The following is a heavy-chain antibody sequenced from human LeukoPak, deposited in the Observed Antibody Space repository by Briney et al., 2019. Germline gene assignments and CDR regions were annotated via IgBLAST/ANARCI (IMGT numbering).Heavy chain of an antibody. Sequence: SETLSLTCTVSGGSISNYFWSWIRQPPGKGLEWIGYIYYTGSTNYNPSLKSRVTISVGTSKNQSSLKLSSVTAADTAVYYCARYGGYYFDYWGQGTLVTVSS. D-gene: IGHD3-16*01. CDR3: ARYGGYYFDY. V-gene: IGHV4-59*08. CDR2: IYYTGST. CDR1: GGSISNYF. J-gene: IGHJ4*02.